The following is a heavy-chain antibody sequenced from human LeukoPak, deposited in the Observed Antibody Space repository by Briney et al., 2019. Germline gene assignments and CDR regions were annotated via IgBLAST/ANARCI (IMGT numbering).Heavy chain of an antibody. J-gene: IGHJ4*02. CDR1: GYTFSDHH. D-gene: IGHD3-10*01. V-gene: IGHV1-2*02. CDR3: SGHYGPGPV. Sequence: GASVKVSCKASGYTFSDHHILWVRQAPGQGLEWMGWIHPNGYDTKYAQKFQGRMTMTTDTSISTAYMELNRVTSDDTAVYYCSGHYGPGPVWGQGTLITASS. CDR2: IHPNGYDT.